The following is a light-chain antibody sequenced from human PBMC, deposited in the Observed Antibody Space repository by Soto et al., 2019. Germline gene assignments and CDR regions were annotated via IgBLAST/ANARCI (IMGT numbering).Light chain of an antibody. J-gene: IGKJ1*01. Sequence: DILMTQSPSSLSASVGDRVTITCQTSQSINTYLNWYQQKTGKAPKLLIYGASSLQSGVPLRFSGSGSGTDFTLTISSLEPEDFATYYCQESYSPLWGTCGQGTKVEIK. CDR2: GAS. V-gene: IGKV1-39*01. CDR1: QSINTY. CDR3: QESYSPLWGT.